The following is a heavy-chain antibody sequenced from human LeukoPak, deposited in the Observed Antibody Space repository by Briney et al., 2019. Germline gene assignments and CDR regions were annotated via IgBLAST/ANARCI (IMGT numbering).Heavy chain of an antibody. CDR1: GYTFTSYG. V-gene: IGHV1-18*01. D-gene: IGHD3-10*01. J-gene: IGHJ6*03. Sequence: ASVKVSCKASGYTFTSYGISWVRQAPGQGLEWMGWISAYNGNTNYAQKLQGRVTITADESTSTAYMELSSLRSEDTAVYYCAREIFFYGSGRTYYMDVWGKGTTVTISS. CDR3: AREIFFYGSGRTYYMDV. CDR2: ISAYNGNT.